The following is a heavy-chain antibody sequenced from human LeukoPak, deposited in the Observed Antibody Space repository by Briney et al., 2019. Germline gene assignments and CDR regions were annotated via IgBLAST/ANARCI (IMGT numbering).Heavy chain of an antibody. CDR3: ARVVGITGTTDY. CDR2: MNSNNGNT. Sequence: ASVKVSCKASGYTFTSSDINWVRQATGQGLEWMGWMNSNNGNTGYAQKLQGRVTMTRDTSTSTVYMELSSLRSEDTAVYYCARVVGITGTTDYWGQGTLVTVSS. V-gene: IGHV1-8*02. CDR1: GYTFTSSD. J-gene: IGHJ4*02. D-gene: IGHD1-7*01.